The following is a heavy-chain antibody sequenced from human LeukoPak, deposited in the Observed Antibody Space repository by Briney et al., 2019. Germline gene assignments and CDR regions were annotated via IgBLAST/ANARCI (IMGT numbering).Heavy chain of an antibody. CDR3: ASGKLDYDILTGYYPYGMDV. CDR1: GFTVSSNY. D-gene: IGHD3-9*01. Sequence: PGGSLRLSCAASGFTVSSNYMSWVRQAPGKGLEWVSVIYSGGSTYYADSVKGRFTISRDKSKNTLYLQMNSLRAEDTAVYYCASGKLDYDILTGYYPYGMDVWGQGTTVTVSS. CDR2: IYSGGST. J-gene: IGHJ6*02. V-gene: IGHV3-53*01.